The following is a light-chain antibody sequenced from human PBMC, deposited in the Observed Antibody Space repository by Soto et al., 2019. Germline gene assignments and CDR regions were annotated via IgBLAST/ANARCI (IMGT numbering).Light chain of an antibody. V-gene: IGKV4-1*01. CDR3: QQYHSAPQS. CDR2: WAS. Sequence: DIVMTQSPDSLAVSLGERATINCKSSQSVLYSPNNKNYLAWYQQKPGQPPKLLIYWASTRESGVPDRFSGSGSGPDFTLPISSLQAEDVAFYYCQQYHSAPQSFGQGTKVEIK. J-gene: IGKJ1*01. CDR1: QSVLYSPNNKNY.